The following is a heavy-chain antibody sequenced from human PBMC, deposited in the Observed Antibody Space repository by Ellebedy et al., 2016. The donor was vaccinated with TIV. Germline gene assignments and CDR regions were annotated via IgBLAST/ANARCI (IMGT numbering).Heavy chain of an antibody. Sequence: GESLKISCAASGFYFSEYEMNWVRQAPGKGLQWVSYISAGGYTMYYADSVKGRFTISRDNAKNSLYLQMNSLRAEDTAVFYCARELAAAGFFDYWGQGTLVTVSS. D-gene: IGHD6-13*01. CDR1: GFYFSEYE. CDR2: ISAGGYTM. CDR3: ARELAAAGFFDY. V-gene: IGHV3-48*03. J-gene: IGHJ4*02.